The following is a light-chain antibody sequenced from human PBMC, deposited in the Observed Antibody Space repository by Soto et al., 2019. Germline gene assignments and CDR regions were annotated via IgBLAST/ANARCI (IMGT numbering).Light chain of an antibody. V-gene: IGKV1-9*01. CDR2: IAS. CDR1: QGISSY. CDR3: QQLNSYPLT. J-gene: IGKJ4*01. Sequence: IRLTQSPSSLSASVGDRVTITCRASQGISSYLAWYQQKPGKAPKLLIDIASTLQRGVPSRFSGSGSRTDFTLTISSLQPEGFGTYYCQQLNSYPLTFGGGTKVESK.